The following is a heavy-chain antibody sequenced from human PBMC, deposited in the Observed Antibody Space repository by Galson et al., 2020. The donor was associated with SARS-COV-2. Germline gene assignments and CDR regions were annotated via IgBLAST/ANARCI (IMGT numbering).Heavy chain of an antibody. J-gene: IGHJ4*02. CDR3: ARGQGGWLVPIDY. V-gene: IGHV3-30*04. D-gene: IGHD6-19*01. Sequence: GGSLRLSCAASGFTFSSYAMHWVRQAPGKGLEWVAVISYDGSNKYYADSVKGRFTISRDNSKNTLYLQMNSLRAEDTAVYYCARGQGGWLVPIDYWGQGTLVTVSS. CDR2: ISYDGSNK. CDR1: GFTFSSYA.